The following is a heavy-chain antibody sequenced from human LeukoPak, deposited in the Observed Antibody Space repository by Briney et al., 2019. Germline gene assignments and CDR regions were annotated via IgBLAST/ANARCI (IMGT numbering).Heavy chain of an antibody. CDR2: IYYSGST. D-gene: IGHD3-22*01. CDR1: GGSISSYY. J-gene: IGHJ4*02. V-gene: IGHV4-59*01. Sequence: PSETLSLTCTVSGGSISSYYWSWIRQPPGKGLEWIGYIYYSGSTNYNPSLKSRVTISVDTSKNQFSLKLSSVTAADTAVYYCAREWRDYFDTSGGFDYWGQGTLVTVSS. CDR3: AREWRDYFDTSGGFDY.